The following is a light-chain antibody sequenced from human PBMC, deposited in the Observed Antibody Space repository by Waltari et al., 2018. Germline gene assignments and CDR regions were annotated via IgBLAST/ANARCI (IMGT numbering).Light chain of an antibody. CDR1: YIGSTS. CDR2: DDS. Sequence: SYVLTQPPSVSVAPGQTARIDCGGTYIGSTSMHWYQQKPDQAPVLVVYDDSDRPSGIPERFSGSNSGNTATLTISRVEAGDEADYYCQVWDSSSDQGVFATGTKVTVL. V-gene: IGLV3-21*02. J-gene: IGLJ1*01. CDR3: QVWDSSSDQGV.